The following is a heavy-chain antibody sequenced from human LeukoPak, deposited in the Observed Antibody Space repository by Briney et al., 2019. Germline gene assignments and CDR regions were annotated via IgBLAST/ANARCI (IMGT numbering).Heavy chain of an antibody. Sequence: SETLSLTCTVSGGSISSYYWSWVRQPPGKGLEWIGYIYYSGSTNYNPSLKSRVTISVDTSNNQFSLKLSSVTAADTAVYYCARDRVYYDSSGYDYWGQGTLVTVSS. CDR3: ARDRVYYDSSGYDY. D-gene: IGHD3-22*01. J-gene: IGHJ4*02. V-gene: IGHV4-59*01. CDR1: GGSISSYY. CDR2: IYYSGST.